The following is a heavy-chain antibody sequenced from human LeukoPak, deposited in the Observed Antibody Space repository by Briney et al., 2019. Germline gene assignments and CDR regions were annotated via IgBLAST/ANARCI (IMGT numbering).Heavy chain of an antibody. V-gene: IGHV3-48*03. CDR2: ISSSGSTI. CDR3: AELGITMIGGV. D-gene: IGHD3-10*02. Sequence: GVSLRLSCAASAFTFSSYEMNWVRQAPGKGLEWVSYISSSGSTIYYTDSVKGRFTISRDNAKNSLYLKMNSLRAEDTAVYYCAELGITMIGGVWGKGNTVTISS. J-gene: IGHJ6*04. CDR1: AFTFSSYE.